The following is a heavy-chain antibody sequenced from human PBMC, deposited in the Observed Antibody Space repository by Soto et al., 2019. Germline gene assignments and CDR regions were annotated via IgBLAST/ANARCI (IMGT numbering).Heavy chain of an antibody. CDR3: VKDGSSGWPYFYDMDV. J-gene: IGHJ6*02. Sequence: PGGSLRLSCAASGFTSSSYGMHWVRQAPGKGLEWEAVISYEGRNKYYADAVKGRFTISRDNSKNTLYLQMSSLSAEDTAVYYCVKDGSSGWPYFYDMDVWGQGTTVTVSS. CDR2: ISYEGRNK. CDR1: GFTSSSYG. V-gene: IGHV3-30*18. D-gene: IGHD6-19*01.